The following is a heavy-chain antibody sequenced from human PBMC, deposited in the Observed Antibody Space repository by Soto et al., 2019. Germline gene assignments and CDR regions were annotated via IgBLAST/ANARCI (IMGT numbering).Heavy chain of an antibody. J-gene: IGHJ4*02. CDR2: ISGGGGSV. Sequence: GGSLRLSCAASGFIFSNYAMSWVRQAPGKGLEWVSGISGGGGSVYSADSMWGRFFISRDNSKNALYLQINSLRAEDTAVYYCARWESSDWYLGIWGQGTPVTVSS. CDR3: ARWESSDWYLGI. D-gene: IGHD6-19*01. V-gene: IGHV3-23*01. CDR1: GFIFSNYA.